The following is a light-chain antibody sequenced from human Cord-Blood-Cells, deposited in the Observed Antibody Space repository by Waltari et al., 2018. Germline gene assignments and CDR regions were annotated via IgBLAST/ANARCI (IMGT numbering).Light chain of an antibody. CDR1: QSVSSSY. V-gene: IGKV3-20*01. J-gene: IGKJ4*01. CDR3: QQYGSSPLT. CDR2: GAS. Sequence: EIVFTLSPGTLSLSPRERATLSCRASQSVSSSYLAWYQQKPGQSPRLLIYGASSRATGIPDRFSGSGSGTDFTLTISRLEPEDFAVYYCQQYGSSPLTFGGGTKVEIK.